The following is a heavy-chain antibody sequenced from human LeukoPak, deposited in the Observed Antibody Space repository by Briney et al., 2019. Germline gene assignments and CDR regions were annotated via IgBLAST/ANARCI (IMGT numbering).Heavy chain of an antibody. V-gene: IGHV3-23*01. CDR1: GFTFSSYA. CDR3: AKEPFSSGWYGDYFDY. CDR2: ISGSGGST. D-gene: IGHD6-19*01. Sequence: PGGSLRLSCAASGFTFSSYAMSWVRQAPGKGLEWVSAISGSGGSTYYADSVKGRFTISRDNSKNTLYLQMNSLRTEDTAAYYCAKEPFSSGWYGDYFDYWGQGTLVTVSS. J-gene: IGHJ4*02.